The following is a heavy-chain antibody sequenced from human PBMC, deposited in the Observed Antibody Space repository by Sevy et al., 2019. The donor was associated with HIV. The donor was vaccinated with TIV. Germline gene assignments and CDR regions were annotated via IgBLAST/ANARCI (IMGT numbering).Heavy chain of an antibody. J-gene: IGHJ4*02. CDR1: GFTFSKYW. Sequence: GESLRLSCAASGFTFSKYWMGWVRQAPGKGLEWVANIKQDAGQKYYVDSVKGRFTISRDNAKNSLYLQMNSLRAEDTAVYFCARDDGNYYFDYWGQGTLVTVSS. CDR3: ARDDGNYYFDY. V-gene: IGHV3-7*01. CDR2: IKQDAGQK. D-gene: IGHD1-7*01.